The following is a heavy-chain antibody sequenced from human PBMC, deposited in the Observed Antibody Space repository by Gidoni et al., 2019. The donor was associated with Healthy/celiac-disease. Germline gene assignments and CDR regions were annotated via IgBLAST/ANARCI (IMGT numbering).Heavy chain of an antibody. J-gene: IGHJ4*02. CDR2: IYYSGST. Sequence: QLQLPESGPGLVKPSETLSLTCTVSGGSISSSSYYWGWIRQPPGKGLEWIGSIYYSGSTYYNPSLKSRVTISVDTSKNQFSLKLSSVTAADTAVYYCARHGWGLGELWGQGTLVTVSS. V-gene: IGHV4-39*01. CDR1: GGSISSSSYY. CDR3: ARHGWGLGEL. D-gene: IGHD3-10*01.